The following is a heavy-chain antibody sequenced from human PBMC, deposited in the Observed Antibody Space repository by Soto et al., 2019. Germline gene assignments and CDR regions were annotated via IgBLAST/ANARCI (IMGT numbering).Heavy chain of an antibody. CDR3: ARVWVPDYSRSWTLFDY. CDR2: IIPILGIA. J-gene: IGHJ4*02. V-gene: IGHV1-69*02. CDR1: GGTFSSYT. D-gene: IGHD6-13*01. Sequence: QVQLVQSGAEVKKPGSSVKVSCKASGGTFSSYTISWVRQAPGQGLEWMGRIIPILGIANYAQKFQGRVTITADKSTSTAYMELSSLRSEDTAVYYCARVWVPDYSRSWTLFDYWGQGTLVTVSS.